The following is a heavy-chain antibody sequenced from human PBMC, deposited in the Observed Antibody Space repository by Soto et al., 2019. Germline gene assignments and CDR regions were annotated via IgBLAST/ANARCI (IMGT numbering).Heavy chain of an antibody. CDR3: VRDGTKTLRDWFDP. CDR1: GASISGFY. Sequence: SETLSLTCTVSGASISGFYWSWIRKSAGKGLEWIGRIYTTGTTDYNPSLKSRVMMSVDTSKKQFSLKLRSVTAADTAVYYCVRDGTKTLRDWFDPWGQGISVTVSS. CDR2: IYTTGTT. D-gene: IGHD1-1*01. V-gene: IGHV4-4*07. J-gene: IGHJ5*02.